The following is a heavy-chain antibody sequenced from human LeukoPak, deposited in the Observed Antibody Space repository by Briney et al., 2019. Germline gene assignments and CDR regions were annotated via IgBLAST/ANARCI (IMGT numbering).Heavy chain of an antibody. CDR2: IYHSGSS. D-gene: IGHD2-2*01. CDR1: RGSISTYY. V-gene: IGHV4-59*01. CDR3: ATGYCSSDSCYPGDS. J-gene: IGHJ4*02. Sequence: SETLSLTCTVSRGSISTYYWNWIRQPPGKGLEWIGYIYHSGSSNYNPSLKGRVTISLGTSRNQFSLRLTSVTAADTALYYCATGYCSSDSCYPGDSWGQGTLVTVSS.